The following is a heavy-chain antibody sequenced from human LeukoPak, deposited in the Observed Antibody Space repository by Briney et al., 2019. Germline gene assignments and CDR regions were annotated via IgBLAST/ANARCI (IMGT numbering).Heavy chain of an antibody. V-gene: IGHV3-64D*06. J-gene: IGHJ4*02. CDR1: GFTFNNFL. Sequence: GGSLRLSCSASGFTFNNFLMHWVRQAPGKGLECVLGINSNADNTYYADSVKGRFTISRDNSKNMVYLQMSSLRAEDTAVYYCARDSTGTVFDLWGQGTLVTVSS. CDR2: INSNADNT. CDR3: ARDSTGTVFDL. D-gene: IGHD1-1*01.